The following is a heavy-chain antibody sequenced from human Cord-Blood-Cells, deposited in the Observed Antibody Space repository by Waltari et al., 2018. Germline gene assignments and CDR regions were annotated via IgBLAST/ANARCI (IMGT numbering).Heavy chain of an antibody. CDR3: ARVRVGATDY. J-gene: IGHJ4*02. CDR2: TRNKANSYTT. CDR1: GFTFSDNY. Sequence: EVQLVESGGGLVKPGGSLRLPCAASGFTFSDNYMAWVRQAPGKGLEWVGRTRNKANSYTTEYAASVKGRFTISRDDSKNSLYMQMNSLKTEDTAVYYCARVRVGATDYWGQGTLVTVSS. V-gene: IGHV3-72*01. D-gene: IGHD1-26*01.